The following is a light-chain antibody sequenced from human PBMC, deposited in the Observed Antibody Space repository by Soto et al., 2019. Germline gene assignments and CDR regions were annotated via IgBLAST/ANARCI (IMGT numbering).Light chain of an antibody. CDR2: DVS. CDR3: CSYAGSYTV. Sequence: QSALTQPRSVSGSPGQSVTISCTGTSSDVGGYNYVSWYQQHPGKAPKLMIYDVSKRPSGVPDRFSGSKSGNTASLTISGXXXXXEADYYCCSYAGSYTVFGGGTKLTVL. CDR1: SSDVGGYNY. V-gene: IGLV2-11*01. J-gene: IGLJ2*01.